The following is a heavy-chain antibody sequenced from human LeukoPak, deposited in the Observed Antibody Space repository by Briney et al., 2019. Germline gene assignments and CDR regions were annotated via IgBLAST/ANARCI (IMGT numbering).Heavy chain of an antibody. CDR3: ARDWSREYYYGSGSSNWFDP. J-gene: IGHJ5*02. Sequence: GASVKVSCKASGYTFTSYGISWVRQAPGQGLEWMGWISAYNGNTNYAQKLQGRVTMTTDTSTSTAYMELNSLRAEDTAVYYCARDWSREYYYGSGSSNWFDPWGQGTLVTVSS. CDR2: ISAYNGNT. D-gene: IGHD3-10*01. CDR1: GYTFTSYG. V-gene: IGHV1-18*01.